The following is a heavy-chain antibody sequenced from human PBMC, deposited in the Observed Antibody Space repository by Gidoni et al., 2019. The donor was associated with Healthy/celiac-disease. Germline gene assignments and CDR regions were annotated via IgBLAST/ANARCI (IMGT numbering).Heavy chain of an antibody. D-gene: IGHD6-13*01. V-gene: IGHV4-34*01. CDR2: INHSGST. CDR3: ARGVAAAGIDRASAYYYYGMDV. J-gene: IGHJ6*02. CDR1: GGSFSGYY. Sequence: QVQLQQWGAGLLKPSETLSLTCAVYGGSFSGYYCSWIRQPPGKGLEWIGEINHSGSTNYNPSLKSRVTISVDTSKNQFSLKLSSVTAADTAVYYCARGVAAAGIDRASAYYYYGMDVWGQGTTVTVSS.